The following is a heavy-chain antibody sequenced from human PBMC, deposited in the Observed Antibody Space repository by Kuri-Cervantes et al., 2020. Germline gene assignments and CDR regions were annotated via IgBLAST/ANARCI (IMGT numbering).Heavy chain of an antibody. V-gene: IGHV1-2*02. J-gene: IGHJ6*02. Sequence: ASVKVSCKASGGTFTDYYIHWVRQAPGQGLEWMGWINPNNGGTKYAQKFQGRVTMTRDTSISTAYMELSRLRSDDTAVYYCASKTYSSSWWGTVDYYYGMDVWGQGTTVTVSS. CDR1: GGTFTDYY. D-gene: IGHD6-13*01. CDR3: ASKTYSSSWWGTVDYYYGMDV. CDR2: INPNNGGT.